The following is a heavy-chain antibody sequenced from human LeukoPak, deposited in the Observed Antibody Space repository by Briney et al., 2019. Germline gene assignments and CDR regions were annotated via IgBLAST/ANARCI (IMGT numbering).Heavy chain of an antibody. CDR3: AREGRTKRYYCDSSGSHFDY. J-gene: IGHJ4*02. Sequence: GASVKVSCKASGYTFTSYGISWVRQAPGQGLEWMGWISAYNGNTNYAQKLQGRVTMTTDTSTSTAYMELRSLRSDDTAVYYCAREGRTKRYYCDSSGSHFDYWGQGTLVTVSS. V-gene: IGHV1-18*01. D-gene: IGHD3-22*01. CDR1: GYTFTSYG. CDR2: ISAYNGNT.